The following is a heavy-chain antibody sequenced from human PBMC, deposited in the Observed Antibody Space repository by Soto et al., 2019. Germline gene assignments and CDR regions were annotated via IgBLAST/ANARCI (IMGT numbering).Heavy chain of an antibody. CDR1: GGTFSSYA. D-gene: IGHD2-2*02. CDR2: IIPIFGTA. V-gene: IGHV1-69*13. Sequence: SVKVSCKASGGTFSSYAISWVRQAPGQGLEWMGGIIPIFGTANYAQKFQGRVTITADESTSTAYMELSSLRSEDTAVYYCARAGYCSSTSCYTGVFYYYYGMDVWGQGTTVTVSS. J-gene: IGHJ6*02. CDR3: ARAGYCSSTSCYTGVFYYYYGMDV.